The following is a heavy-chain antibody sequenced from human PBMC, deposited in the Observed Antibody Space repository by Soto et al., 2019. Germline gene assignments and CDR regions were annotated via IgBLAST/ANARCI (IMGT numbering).Heavy chain of an antibody. D-gene: IGHD6-19*01. CDR2: IRRKANSYTT. Sequence: EVQLVESGGGLVQPGGSLRLSCAASGLIFSDYHMDWVRQAPGKGLEWVGRIRRKANSYTTEYAASVKGSFTISRDDSKNSLYLPMNSLKSEDTAVYYCAMLGGWSGGSSGMDVWGQGTTVTVSS. V-gene: IGHV3-72*01. CDR3: AMLGGWSGGSSGMDV. J-gene: IGHJ6*02. CDR1: GLIFSDYH.